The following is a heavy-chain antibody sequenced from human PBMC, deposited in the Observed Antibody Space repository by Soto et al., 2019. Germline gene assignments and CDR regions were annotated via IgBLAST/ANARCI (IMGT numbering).Heavy chain of an antibody. Sequence: PSETLSLTCTVSGGSISSGGYYWSWIRQHPGKGLEWIGYIYYSGSTYYNPSLKSRVTISVDTSKNQFSLKLSSVTAADTAVYYCARGGIAAGGDWFDPWGQGTLVTVSS. CDR1: GGSISSGGYY. CDR3: ARGGIAAGGDWFDP. D-gene: IGHD6-13*01. V-gene: IGHV4-31*03. CDR2: IYYSGST. J-gene: IGHJ5*02.